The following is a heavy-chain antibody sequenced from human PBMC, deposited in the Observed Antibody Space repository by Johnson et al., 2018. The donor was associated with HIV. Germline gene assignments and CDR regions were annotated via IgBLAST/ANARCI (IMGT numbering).Heavy chain of an antibody. CDR3: GKDDLGWELSHDDAFDI. J-gene: IGHJ3*02. V-gene: IGHV3-33*06. D-gene: IGHD1-26*01. CDR2: IWYDGSTK. CDR1: GFTFSSYG. Sequence: QVQLVESGGGVVQPGRSLRLSCAASGFTFSSYGMHWVRQAPGKGLEWVAVIWYDGSTKYYADSVTGRFIISSDNSKNTLYLHMNRRRADDTAVYYCGKDDLGWELSHDDAFDIWGQGTMVIVSS.